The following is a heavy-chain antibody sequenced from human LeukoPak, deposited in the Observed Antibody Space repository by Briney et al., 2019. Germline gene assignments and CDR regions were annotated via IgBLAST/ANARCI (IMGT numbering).Heavy chain of an antibody. CDR3: ARGDIVVVPAAEREIGLSFDY. CDR1: GFTFSSYA. D-gene: IGHD2-2*01. V-gene: IGHV3-30-3*01. Sequence: PGGSLRLSCAASGFTFSSYAMHWVRQAPGKGLEWVAVISYDGSNKYYADSVKGRFTISRDNSKNTLYLQMNSLRAEDTAVYYCARGDIVVVPAAEREIGLSFDYWGQGTLVTVSS. CDR2: ISYDGSNK. J-gene: IGHJ4*02.